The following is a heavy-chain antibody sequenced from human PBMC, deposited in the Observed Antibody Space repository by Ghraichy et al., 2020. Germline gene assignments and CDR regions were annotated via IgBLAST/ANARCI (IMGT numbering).Heavy chain of an antibody. V-gene: IGHV4-4*02. D-gene: IGHD3-16*01. CDR1: GGSIRSPVW. CDR2: INHSGIT. J-gene: IGHJ6*02. Sequence: SETLSLTCAVSGGSIRSPVWWSWVRQAPGKGLEWIGEINHSGITNYNPSLQSRVTLRVDKSKNQLSLQLRSVTAADSAVYYCATLEVYDGMDVWGQGTTVSVS. CDR3: ATLEVYDGMDV.